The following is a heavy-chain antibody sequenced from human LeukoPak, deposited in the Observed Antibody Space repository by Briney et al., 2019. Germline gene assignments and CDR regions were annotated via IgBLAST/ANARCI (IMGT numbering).Heavy chain of an antibody. CDR2: IDYSGST. Sequence: SETLSLTSTVSGGXTSPYYWSWIRQHPGTGLEWTGCIDYSGSTYYNPSLKTRVTISVDTSKNQFSLTLSSVTAADTAVYYCARTVYGSVTTYVSFDIWGQGTMFTVSS. D-gene: IGHD4-17*01. CDR3: ARTVYGSVTTYVSFDI. V-gene: IGHV4-59*06. J-gene: IGHJ3*02. CDR1: GGXTSPYY.